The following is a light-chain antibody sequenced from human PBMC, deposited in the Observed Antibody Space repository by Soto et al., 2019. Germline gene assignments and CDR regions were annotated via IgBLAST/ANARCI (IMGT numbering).Light chain of an antibody. V-gene: IGKV1-39*01. Sequence: DIQMTQSPSSLSASVGDGVTITCRASQSISSYLNWYQQKPGKAPKLLIYAASSLQSGIPSRLSGGGSPTDFTVTISSLQHEDFATYYWQQGRSTPWGFGQGTRVEIK. CDR1: QSISSY. CDR3: QQGRSTPWG. J-gene: IGKJ1*01. CDR2: AAS.